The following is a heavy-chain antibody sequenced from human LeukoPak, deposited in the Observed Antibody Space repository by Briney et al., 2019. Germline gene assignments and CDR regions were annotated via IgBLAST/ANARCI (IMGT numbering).Heavy chain of an antibody. Sequence: GGSLRLSCAASGFTPSSYSMSWVRQAPGKGLEWVSLISGSAGRTYYADSVKGRFTISRDNSKNTLYLQMSSLRAEDTAVYYCAKEPRHCGGDCFSLLDSWGQGTLVTVSS. J-gene: IGHJ4*02. CDR1: GFTPSSYS. CDR3: AKEPRHCGGDCFSLLDS. V-gene: IGHV3-23*01. D-gene: IGHD2-21*02. CDR2: ISGSAGRT.